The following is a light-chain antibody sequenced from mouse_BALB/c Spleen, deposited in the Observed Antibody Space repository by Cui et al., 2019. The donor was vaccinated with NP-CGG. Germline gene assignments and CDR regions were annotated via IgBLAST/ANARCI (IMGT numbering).Light chain of an antibody. Sequence: QAVVTQESALTTSPGETVTLTCRSSTGAVTTSNYANWVQEKQDHLFTGLISCSNNRAPGFPARFSSYLIWSQAALTITGAQTEDEAIYFCALWYSNHWVFGGGTKLTVL. CDR2: CSN. CDR1: TGAVTTSNY. V-gene: IGLV1*01. J-gene: IGLJ1*01. CDR3: ALWYSNHWV.